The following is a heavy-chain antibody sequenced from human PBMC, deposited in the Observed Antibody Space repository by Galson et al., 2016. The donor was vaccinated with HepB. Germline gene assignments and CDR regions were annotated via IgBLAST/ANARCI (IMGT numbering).Heavy chain of an antibody. D-gene: IGHD3-10*01. J-gene: IGHJ4*02. CDR2: ISPSNGHT. CDR1: GYTFITYG. Sequence: SVKVSCKASGYTFITYGFTWVRQAPGQGLEWMGWISPSNGHTNYAQILQGRLSLTTDTSTSTAYMEVSSLRSDDTAVYYCARADRYGSGSYNVYWGQGTRVTVSS. V-gene: IGHV1-18*01. CDR3: ARADRYGSGSYNVY.